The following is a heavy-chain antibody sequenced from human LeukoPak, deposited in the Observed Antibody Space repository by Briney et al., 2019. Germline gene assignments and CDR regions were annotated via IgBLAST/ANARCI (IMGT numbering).Heavy chain of an antibody. CDR2: IYHGGST. V-gene: IGHV4-30-2*01. J-gene: IGHJ4*02. D-gene: IGHD3-10*01. CDR1: GGSISSGTYS. CDR3: ARTVFGFGEFSTPFLDY. Sequence: PSETLSLTCAVSGGSISSGTYSWSWIRQPPGKGLEWIGYIYHGGSTYSNPSLKSRVTISVDRSKNQVSLKLSSVTAADTAVYYCARTVFGFGEFSTPFLDYWGQGTLVTVSS.